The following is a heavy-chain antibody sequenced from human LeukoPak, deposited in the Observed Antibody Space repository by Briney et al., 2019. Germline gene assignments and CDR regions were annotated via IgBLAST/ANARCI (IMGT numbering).Heavy chain of an antibody. D-gene: IGHD3-9*01. Sequence: PSETLSLTCTVSGGSISSGGYYWSWIRQHPGEGLEWIGYIYYSGSTYYNPSLKSRVTISVDTSKNQFSLKLSSVTAADTAVYYCARALESNYDILTGFDYWGQGTLVTVSS. J-gene: IGHJ4*02. CDR1: GGSISSGGYY. CDR3: ARALESNYDILTGFDY. CDR2: IYYSGST. V-gene: IGHV4-31*03.